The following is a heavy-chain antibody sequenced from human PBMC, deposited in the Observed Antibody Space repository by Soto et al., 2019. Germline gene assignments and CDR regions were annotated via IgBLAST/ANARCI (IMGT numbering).Heavy chain of an antibody. V-gene: IGHV3-23*01. Sequence: GGSLRLSCAASGFTFSSYAMSWVRQAPGKGLEWVSAVSGSGGSTNYADSVKGRFTISRDNSKNTLYLQVNSLRAEDTAVYYCANSEYSGWYQGSFHCCGQGTLVTV. CDR1: GFTFSSYA. CDR3: ANSEYSGWYQGSFHC. D-gene: IGHD6-19*01. J-gene: IGHJ4*02. CDR2: VSGSGGST.